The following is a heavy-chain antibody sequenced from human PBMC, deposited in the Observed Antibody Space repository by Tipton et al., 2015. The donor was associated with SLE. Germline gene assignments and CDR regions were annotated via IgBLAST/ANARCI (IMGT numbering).Heavy chain of an antibody. V-gene: IGHV4-38-2*02. CDR2: LYHRGST. CDR3: ARDPYDSTWRNGWFDP. CDR1: GYPITSGDY. Sequence: TLSLTCAVSGYPITSGDYWGWIRQPPGKGLEWGGWLYHRGSTYYNPSLKSRVTISTDTSKNEIYLKLTSVTATDTAVYFCARDPYDSTWRNGWFDPWGQGTLVTVSS. D-gene: IGHD6-13*01. J-gene: IGHJ5*02.